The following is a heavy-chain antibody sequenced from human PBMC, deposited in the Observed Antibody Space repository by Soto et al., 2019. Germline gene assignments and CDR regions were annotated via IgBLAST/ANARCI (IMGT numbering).Heavy chain of an antibody. D-gene: IGHD1-1*01. CDR1: GGTFSGYA. Sequence: QAQLMQSGAEVKEPGSSVTVSCKASGGTFSGYAISWVRQAPGQGLEWLGGIIPIFGITNYAQKFQNRLTIAADESSATVYMDLRSLTSEDSAIYYCARDPRSITGTTSSEDFQNWGQGTLVSVS. V-gene: IGHV1-69*01. J-gene: IGHJ1*01. CDR3: ARDPRSITGTTSSEDFQN. CDR2: IIPIFGIT.